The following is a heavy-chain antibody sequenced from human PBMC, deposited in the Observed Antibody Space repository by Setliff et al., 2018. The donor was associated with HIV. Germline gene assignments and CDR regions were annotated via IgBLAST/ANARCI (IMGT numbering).Heavy chain of an antibody. J-gene: IGHJ5*01. CDR3: ATDDLLGGYWFDR. CDR1: GYTFTSYG. V-gene: IGHV1-24*01. D-gene: IGHD3-16*01. Sequence: ASVKVSCKASGYTFTSYGISWVRQAPGKGLEWMGGYDREDDKTIYAQNFQGRVTMTEDTSTDTAYMELRSLRSEDTAIFFCATDDLLGGYWFDRWGQGTPVTVSS. CDR2: YDREDDKT.